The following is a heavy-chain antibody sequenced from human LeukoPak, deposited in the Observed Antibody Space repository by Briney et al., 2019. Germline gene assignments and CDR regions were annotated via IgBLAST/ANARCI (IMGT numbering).Heavy chain of an antibody. J-gene: IGHJ5*02. V-gene: IGHV3-21*01. D-gene: IGHD3-10*01. CDR1: GFTFSSYS. Sequence: GGSLRLSCAASGFTFSSYSMNWVRQAPGKGLEWVSSISSSSSYIYYADSVKGRFTISRDNAKNSLYLQMNSLRAEDTAVYYCARGRITMVRGENWFDPWGQGTLVTVSS. CDR2: ISSSSSYI. CDR3: ARGRITMVRGENWFDP.